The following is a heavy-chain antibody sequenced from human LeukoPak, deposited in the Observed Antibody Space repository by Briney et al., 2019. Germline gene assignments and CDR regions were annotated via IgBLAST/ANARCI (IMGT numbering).Heavy chain of an antibody. CDR1: GGTFSSYA. Sequence: SVKVSCKASGGTFSSYAISWVRQAPGQGLEWMGGIIPIFGTANYAQKFQGRVTITTDEPTSTAYMELSSLGSEDTAVYYCASTPGPYSSRGRQFDYWGQGTLVTVSS. J-gene: IGHJ4*02. D-gene: IGHD6-13*01. CDR3: ASTPGPYSSRGRQFDY. V-gene: IGHV1-69*05. CDR2: IIPIFGTA.